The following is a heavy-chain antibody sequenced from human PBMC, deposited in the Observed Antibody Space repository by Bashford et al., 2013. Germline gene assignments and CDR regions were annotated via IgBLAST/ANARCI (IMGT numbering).Heavy chain of an antibody. J-gene: IGHJ4*02. CDR2: IYYSGST. CDR1: GGSISSYY. CDR3: AKDGRHRGYDVDPPFDS. D-gene: IGHD5-12*01. V-gene: IGHV4-59*01. Sequence: RPLLYSSETLSLTCTVSGGSISSYYWSWIRQPPGKGLEWIGYIYYSGSTNYNPSLKSRVTISVDTSKNQFSLKLSSVTAADTAVYYCAKDGRHRGYDVDPPFDSWGQGTLVTVSS.